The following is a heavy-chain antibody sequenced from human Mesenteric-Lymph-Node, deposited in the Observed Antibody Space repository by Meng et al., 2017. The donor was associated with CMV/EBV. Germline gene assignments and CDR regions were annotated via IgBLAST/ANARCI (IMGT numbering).Heavy chain of an antibody. V-gene: IGHV3-23*01. D-gene: IGHD2-2*02. CDR2: ISGSGHSP. J-gene: IGHJ6*02. Sequence: GGSLRLSCAASGFTFSSYAMSWVRQAPGKGLEWVSGISGSGHSPYYIDSVRGRFTISRDNSRNTLFLEMNSLRAEDTAVYYCAKALRGCSSTSCYTSAYYYYGMDVWGQGTTVTVSS. CDR3: AKALRGCSSTSCYTSAYYYYGMDV. CDR1: GFTFSSYA.